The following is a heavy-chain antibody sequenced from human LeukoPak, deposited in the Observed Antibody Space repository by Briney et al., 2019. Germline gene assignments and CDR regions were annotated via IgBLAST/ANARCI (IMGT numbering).Heavy chain of an antibody. Sequence: PGGSLRLSCAASGFTFSSYYMSWVRQAPGKGLEWVSVIYSGGSTYYADSVKGRFTISRDNSKNTLYLQMNSLRAEDTAVYYCARGTLMNNYYDMDVWGKGTTVTVSS. D-gene: IGHD2-8*01. CDR1: GFTFSSYY. CDR3: ARGTLMNNYYDMDV. J-gene: IGHJ6*03. CDR2: IYSGGST. V-gene: IGHV3-53*01.